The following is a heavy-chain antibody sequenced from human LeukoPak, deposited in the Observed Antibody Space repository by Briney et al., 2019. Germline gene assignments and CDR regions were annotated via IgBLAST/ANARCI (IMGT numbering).Heavy chain of an antibody. J-gene: IGHJ4*02. D-gene: IGHD5-18*01. CDR3: AISRGDTAMVKAYFDY. Sequence: SGGSLRLSCAASGFTFSSYSMNWVRQAPGKGLEWVSSISSSSSYIYYADSVKGRFTISRDNAKNSLYLQMNSLRAEDTAVYYCAISRGDTAMVKAYFDYWGQGTLVTVSS. CDR2: ISSSSSYI. CDR1: GFTFSSYS. V-gene: IGHV3-21*01.